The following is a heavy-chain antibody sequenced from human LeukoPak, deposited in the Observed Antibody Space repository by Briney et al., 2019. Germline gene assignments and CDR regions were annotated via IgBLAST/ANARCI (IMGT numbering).Heavy chain of an antibody. CDR1: GFTFSSYS. D-gene: IGHD5-24*01. Sequence: GGSLRLSCAASGFTFSSYSMNWVRQAPGKGLEWVSSISSSSSYIYYADSEKGRFTISRDNAKSSPYLQMNSLRAEDTAVYYCARVEMATIGDYWGQGALVTVSS. V-gene: IGHV3-21*01. J-gene: IGHJ4*02. CDR3: ARVEMATIGDY. CDR2: ISSSSSYI.